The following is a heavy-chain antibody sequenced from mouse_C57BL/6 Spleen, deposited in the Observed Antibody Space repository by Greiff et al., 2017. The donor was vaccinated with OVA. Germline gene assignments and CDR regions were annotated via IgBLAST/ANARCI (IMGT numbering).Heavy chain of an antibody. J-gene: IGHJ1*03. V-gene: IGHV2-4*01. CDR1: GFSLTSYG. CDR3: AQGGGDEGYFDV. Sequence: VKLEESGPGLVQPSQSLSITCTVSGFSLTSYGVHWVRQPPGKGLEWLGVIWSGGSTDYNAAFISRLSISKDNSKSQVFFKMNSLQADDTAIYYCAQGGGDEGYFDVWGTGTTVTVSS. CDR2: IWSGGST.